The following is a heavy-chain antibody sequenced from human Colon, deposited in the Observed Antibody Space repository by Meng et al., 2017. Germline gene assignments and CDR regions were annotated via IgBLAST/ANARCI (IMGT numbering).Heavy chain of an antibody. CDR2: ISAYNGNT. CDR1: GYTFTSYG. D-gene: IGHD3-22*01. V-gene: IGHV1-18*01. CDR3: ARRSYYYDSSGYYYLGH. Sequence: VKVGQFGAGVKNPGASVKVSCKASGYTFTSYGISWVRQAPGQGLEWMGWISAYNGNTNYAQKLQGRVTMTTDTSTSTAYMELRSLRSDDTAVYYCARRSYYYDSSGYYYLGHWGQGTLVTVSS. J-gene: IGHJ4*02.